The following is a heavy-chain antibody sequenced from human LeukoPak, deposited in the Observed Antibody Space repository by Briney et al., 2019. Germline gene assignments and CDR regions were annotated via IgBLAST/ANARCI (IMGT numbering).Heavy chain of an antibody. CDR3: AREPFWSGYFSNLHFDY. D-gene: IGHD3-3*01. Sequence: GGSLRLSCAASGFTFDDYAMHWVRQAPGKGLEWVSGISWISGSIGYADSVKGRFTISRDNAKNSLYLQMNSLRAEDTAVYYCAREPFWSGYFSNLHFDYWGRGTLVTVSS. V-gene: IGHV3-9*01. CDR1: GFTFDDYA. CDR2: ISWISGSI. J-gene: IGHJ4*02.